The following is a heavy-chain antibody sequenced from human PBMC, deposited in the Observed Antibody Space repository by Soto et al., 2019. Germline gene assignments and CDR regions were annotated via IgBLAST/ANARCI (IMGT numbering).Heavy chain of an antibody. CDR3: ARDLYYDSSGYPPLQH. CDR2: ISAYNGNT. V-gene: IGHV1-18*01. J-gene: IGHJ1*01. CDR1: GYTFTSYG. D-gene: IGHD3-22*01. Sequence: ASVKVSCKASGYTFTSYGISWVRQAPGQGLEWMGWISAYNGNTNYAQKLQGRVTMTTVTSTSTAYMELRSLRSDDTAVYYCARDLYYDSSGYPPLQHWGQGTLVTVSS.